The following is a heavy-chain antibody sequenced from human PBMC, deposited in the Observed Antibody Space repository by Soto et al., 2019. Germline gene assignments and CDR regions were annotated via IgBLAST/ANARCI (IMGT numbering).Heavy chain of an antibody. J-gene: IGHJ4*02. CDR2: IYYSGST. CDR3: ARGTWNDGVYFDY. V-gene: IGHV4-31*03. CDR1: GGSISSGGYY. D-gene: IGHD1-1*01. Sequence: QVQLQESGPGLVKPSQTLSLTCTVSGGSISSGGYYWSWIRQHPGKGLEWIGYIYYSGSTYYNPSLKSRVTISVDTSKNQFSLKLSAVTAADTAVYYCARGTWNDGVYFDYWGQGTLVTVSS.